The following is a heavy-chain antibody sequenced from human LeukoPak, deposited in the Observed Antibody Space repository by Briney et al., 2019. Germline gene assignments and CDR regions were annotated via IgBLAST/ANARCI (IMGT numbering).Heavy chain of an antibody. CDR1: AFTFSSYW. J-gene: IGHJ4*02. V-gene: IGHV3-7*01. D-gene: IGHD1-26*01. Sequence: PGGPLRLSCAASAFTFSSYWMSWVRQAPGMGLEWVANIKQGGSETYYVDSVKGRFTISRDNAKNSLYLEMKSLSGEDGAVYYCARESPWEPSDYWGQGTLVTVSS. CDR2: IKQGGSET. CDR3: ARESPWEPSDY.